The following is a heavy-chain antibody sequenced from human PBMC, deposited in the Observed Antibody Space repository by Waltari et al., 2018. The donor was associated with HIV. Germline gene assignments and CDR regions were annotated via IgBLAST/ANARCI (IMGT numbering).Heavy chain of an antibody. D-gene: IGHD1-26*01. CDR3: ARPRPRRGGADMAFDY. CDR1: EYSFSDSW. V-gene: IGHV5-51*03. CDR2: IFPSDSDT. J-gene: IGHJ4*02. Sequence: EVQLVQSGAEVRHPGESLKISCRGSEYSFSDSWIGWVRQVPGKGLEWMGIIFPSDSDTRFSPSFRGQVTMSVDKSLTTVYLQWSSLKASDTAIYYCARPRPRRGGADMAFDYWGQGTLVIVSS.